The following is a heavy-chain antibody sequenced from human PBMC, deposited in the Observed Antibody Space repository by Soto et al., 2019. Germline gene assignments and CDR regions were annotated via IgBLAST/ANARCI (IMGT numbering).Heavy chain of an antibody. D-gene: IGHD6-6*01. CDR3: ARMAPVSQLDWYFDL. CDR2: TYYRSKGYN. J-gene: IGHJ2*01. CDR1: GDSVSSNSAA. Sequence: SQTLSLTCAISGDSVSSNSAAWNWIRQSPSRGLEWLGRTYYRSKGYNDYAVSVKSRITINPNTSKNQFSLQLNSVTPEDQALYYCARMAPVSQLDWYFDLWGSGTLV. V-gene: IGHV6-1*01.